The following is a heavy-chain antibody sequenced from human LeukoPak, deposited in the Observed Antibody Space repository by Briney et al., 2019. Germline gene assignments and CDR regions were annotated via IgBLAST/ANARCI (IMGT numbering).Heavy chain of an antibody. D-gene: IGHD6-19*01. V-gene: IGHV3-48*01. Sequence: GGSLRLSCAASGFTFSSYAMNWVRQAPGKGLEWVSYISSSSSTIYYADSVKGRFTISRDNAKNSLYLQMNSLRAEDTAVYYCAKALFDSSGFEYYYYYGMDVWGQGTTVTVSS. CDR3: AKALFDSSGFEYYYYYGMDV. CDR1: GFTFSSYA. J-gene: IGHJ6*02. CDR2: ISSSSSTI.